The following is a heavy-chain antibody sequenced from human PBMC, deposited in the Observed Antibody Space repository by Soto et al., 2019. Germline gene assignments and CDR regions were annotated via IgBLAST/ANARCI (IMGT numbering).Heavy chain of an antibody. D-gene: IGHD3-10*01. CDR1: GFTFSSYG. V-gene: IGHV3-30*18. Sequence: GGSLRLSCAASGFTFSSYGMHWVRQAPGKGLEWVAVISYDGSNKYYADSVKGRFTISRDNSKNTLYLQMNSLRAEDTAVYYCAKDNFAGGPITMVRGVIITAQVDAFDIWGQGTMVTVSS. CDR2: ISYDGSNK. J-gene: IGHJ3*02. CDR3: AKDNFAGGPITMVRGVIITAQVDAFDI.